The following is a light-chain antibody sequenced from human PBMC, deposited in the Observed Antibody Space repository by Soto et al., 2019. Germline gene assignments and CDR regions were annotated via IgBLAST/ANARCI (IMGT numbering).Light chain of an antibody. CDR2: SAS. J-gene: IGKJ5*01. Sequence: EIVLTQSPGTLSLSPGERATLSCRASRSVSGSYLAWYQQKPGQAPRVLIYSASLRATGIPDRFSGSGSGTDFSLTISSLESEDFAVYYCQQYGSSPITFGQGTRLEIK. CDR3: QQYGSSPIT. V-gene: IGKV3-20*01. CDR1: RSVSGSY.